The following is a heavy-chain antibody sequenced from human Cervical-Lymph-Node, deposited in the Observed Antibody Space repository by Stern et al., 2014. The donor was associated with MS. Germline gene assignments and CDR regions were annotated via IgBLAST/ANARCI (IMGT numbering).Heavy chain of an antibody. CDR3: AKSARNYYYYGMDV. Sequence: QLVQSGGGVVQPGRSLRLSCAGSGFIFRDYGIHWVRQAPGKGLEWLAVVSYDGNNNHYADSVKGRFTVSRDNSRNTLYLQMNSLRPEDTAVYYCAKSARNYYYYGMDVWGQGTTVTVSS. CDR1: GFIFRDYG. CDR2: VSYDGNNN. V-gene: IGHV3-30*18. J-gene: IGHJ6*02.